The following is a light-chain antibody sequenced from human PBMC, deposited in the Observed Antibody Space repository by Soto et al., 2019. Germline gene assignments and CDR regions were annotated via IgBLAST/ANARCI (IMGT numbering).Light chain of an antibody. CDR2: DVS. Sequence: HSVLNQPASVFGAPGQSITISCTGTSRDVVGYNYVSWYQQHPGKAPKVMIYDVSDRPSGVSNRFSGSKSGNTASLTISGLQAEDEADYYCSSYTSSSTFPCVFGTGTKVTVL. CDR1: SRDVVGYNY. J-gene: IGLJ1*01. V-gene: IGLV2-14*03. CDR3: SSYTSSSTFPCV.